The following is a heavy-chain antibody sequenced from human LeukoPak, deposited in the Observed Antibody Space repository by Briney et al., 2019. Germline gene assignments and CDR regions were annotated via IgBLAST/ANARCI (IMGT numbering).Heavy chain of an antibody. CDR3: ARGYSSFDY. J-gene: IGHJ4*02. CDR1: GGSISSYY. D-gene: IGHD6-13*01. Sequence: SETLSLTCTVSGGSISSYYWSWLRQPPGKGLEWIGYIYYGGSTNYNPSLKSRVTISVDTSKNQFSLKLSSVTAADTAVYYCARGYSSFDYWGQGTLVTVSS. CDR2: IYYGGST. V-gene: IGHV4-59*01.